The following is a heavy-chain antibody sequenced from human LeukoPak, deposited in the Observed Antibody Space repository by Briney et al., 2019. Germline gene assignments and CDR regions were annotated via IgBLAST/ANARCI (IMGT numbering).Heavy chain of an antibody. J-gene: IGHJ4*02. D-gene: IGHD3-22*01. V-gene: IGHV3-11*01. CDR2: ISNTGSAV. CDR1: GFTFSDYY. CDR3: ARDRLPYYDNSGETSPDY. Sequence: PGGSLRLSCAASGFTFSDYYMSWIRQAPGKGLEWVSYISNTGSAVYYADSVKGRLTVSRDNAKNSLYLQLNSLRAEDTAVYYCARDRLPYYDNSGETSPDYWGQGTLVTVSS.